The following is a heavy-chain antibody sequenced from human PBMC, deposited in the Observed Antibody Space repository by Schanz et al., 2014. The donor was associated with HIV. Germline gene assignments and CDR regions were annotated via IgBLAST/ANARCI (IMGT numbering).Heavy chain of an antibody. CDR1: GFTFSSYA. V-gene: IGHV3-23*04. J-gene: IGHJ4*02. CDR2: ISGSGGDT. CDR3: ARGFQGFDY. D-gene: IGHD3-10*01. Sequence: VQLVESGGGLVQPGGSLRLSCAASGFTFSSYAMSWVRQAPGKGLEWVSTISGSGGDTYYADSVKGRFTISRDNSRNALYLHMNSLRAEDTSVYYCARGFQGFDYWGQGTLVTVSS.